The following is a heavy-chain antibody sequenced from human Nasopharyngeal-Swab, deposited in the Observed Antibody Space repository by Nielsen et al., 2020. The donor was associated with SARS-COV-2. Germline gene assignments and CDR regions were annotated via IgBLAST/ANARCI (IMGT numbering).Heavy chain of an antibody. CDR1: GGSISSYY. D-gene: IGHD5-18*01. J-gene: IGHJ6*02. Sequence: SETLSLTCTVPGGSISSYYWSWTRPLPGKGLEWIGYIYYSGSTNYNPSLKSRVTISVDTSKNQFSLKLSSVTAADTAVYYCARWRNRRGYSYALGSYYGMDVWGQGTTVTVSS. CDR3: ARWRNRRGYSYALGSYYGMDV. CDR2: IYYSGST. V-gene: IGHV4-59*01.